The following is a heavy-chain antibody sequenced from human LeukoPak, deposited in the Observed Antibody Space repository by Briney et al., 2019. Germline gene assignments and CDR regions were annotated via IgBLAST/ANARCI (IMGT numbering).Heavy chain of an antibody. CDR3: ARINIVVVPAAEDAFDI. D-gene: IGHD2-2*01. J-gene: IGHJ3*02. Sequence: GGSLRLSCVASGFTFSGYDMHWVRQAPGKGLEWVAVISYDGSNKYYADSVKGRFTISRDNSKNTLYLQMNSLRAEDTAVYYCARINIVVVPAAEDAFDIWGQGTMVTVSS. V-gene: IGHV3-30*03. CDR1: GFTFSGYD. CDR2: ISYDGSNK.